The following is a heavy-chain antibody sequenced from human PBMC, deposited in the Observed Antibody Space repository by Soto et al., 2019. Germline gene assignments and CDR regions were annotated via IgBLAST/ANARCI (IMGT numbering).Heavy chain of an antibody. CDR3: ARALVLGVGAPSQ. CDR2: ISDSGSLT. Sequence: QVQLVESGGGLVKPEGSLRLSCAASGFTFSAYYMSWIHQAPGKGLEWVSYISDSGSLTHYGDSVKGRFTISRDNAKASLYLQMDSLRAEDTAIYYCARALVLGVGAPSQWGPGTLVTVSS. CDR1: GFTFSAYY. D-gene: IGHD1-26*01. V-gene: IGHV3-11*01. J-gene: IGHJ4*02.